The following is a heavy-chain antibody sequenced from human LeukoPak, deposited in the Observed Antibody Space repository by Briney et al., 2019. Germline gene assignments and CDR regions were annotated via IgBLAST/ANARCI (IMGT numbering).Heavy chain of an antibody. D-gene: IGHD2-15*01. V-gene: IGHV1-2*02. CDR2: INPNSGGT. J-gene: IGHJ3*02. CDR1: GYTFTDYY. CDR3: ARDTTTCSGGSCSYAFDI. Sequence: ASVKASCKASGYTFTDYYVHWVRQAPGQGLEWMGWINPNSGGTNYAQKLQGRVTMTTDTSTSTAYMELRSLRSDDTAVYYCARDTTTCSGGSCSYAFDIWGQGTMVTVSS.